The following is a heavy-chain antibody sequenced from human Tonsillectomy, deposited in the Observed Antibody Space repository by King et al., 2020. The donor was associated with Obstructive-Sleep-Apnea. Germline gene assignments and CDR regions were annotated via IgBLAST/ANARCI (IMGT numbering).Heavy chain of an antibody. D-gene: IGHD5-12*01. J-gene: IGHJ4*02. Sequence: QLVQSGAEVKKLGASVKLSCKASGYTFTIYDINWVRQATGQGLEWMGWMNPHSGDTGYTQKFQGRLTMTKNTSISTVYMELSSLRSEETAVYYCARGPKYSPHFDYWGQGTLVTVSS. CDR3: ARGPKYSPHFDY. CDR2: MNPHSGDT. V-gene: IGHV1-8*01. CDR1: GYTFTIYD.